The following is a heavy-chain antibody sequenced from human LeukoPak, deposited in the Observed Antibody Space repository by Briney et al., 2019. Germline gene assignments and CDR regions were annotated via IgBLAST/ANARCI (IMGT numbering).Heavy chain of an antibody. Sequence: GGSLRLSCAASGFAFSNYSMNWVRQAPGKGLEWLSYISRSSRVIHFADSVKGRFTISRDNARNSLYLQMNSLRTEDTAVYYCARAPTLVIPAAGTASNYYALDVWGQGTSVTVSS. CDR3: ARAPTLVIPAAGTASNYYALDV. J-gene: IGHJ6*02. D-gene: IGHD6-13*01. CDR2: ISRSSRVI. CDR1: GFAFSNYS. V-gene: IGHV3-48*04.